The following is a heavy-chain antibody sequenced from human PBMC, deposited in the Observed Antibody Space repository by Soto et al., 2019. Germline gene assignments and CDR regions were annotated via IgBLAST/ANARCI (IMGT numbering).Heavy chain of an antibody. J-gene: IGHJ4*02. CDR2: ISSSSSYI. CDR3: ARVFEHLATDH. D-gene: IGHD3-9*01. Sequence: GGSLRLSCAASGFTFSSYSMNWVRQAPGKGLEWVSSISSSSSYIYYADSVKGRFTISRDNAKNSLYLQMNSLRAEDTAVYYCARVFEHLATDHWGQGTLVTVST. V-gene: IGHV3-21*01. CDR1: GFTFSSYS.